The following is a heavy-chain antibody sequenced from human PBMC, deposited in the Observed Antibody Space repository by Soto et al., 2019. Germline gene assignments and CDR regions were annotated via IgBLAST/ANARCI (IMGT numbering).Heavy chain of an antibody. V-gene: IGHV1-18*01. CDR3: ARTGVGATDYYYYYGMDV. J-gene: IGHJ6*02. D-gene: IGHD1-26*01. CDR1: GYTFTSYG. Sequence: ASVKVSCKASGYTFTSYGISWVRQAPGQGLEWMGWISAYNGNTNYAQKLQGRVTMTTDTSTSTAYMELRSLRSDATAVYYCARTGVGATDYYYYYGMDVWGQGTTVTVSS. CDR2: ISAYNGNT.